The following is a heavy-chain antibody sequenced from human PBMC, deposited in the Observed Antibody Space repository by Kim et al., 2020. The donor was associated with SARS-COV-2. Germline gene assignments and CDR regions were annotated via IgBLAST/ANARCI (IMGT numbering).Heavy chain of an antibody. V-gene: IGHV4-59*01. Sequence: NPSLKSRVTISVDTSKNQFSLKLSSVTAADTAVYYCARYYYDSSGDAFDIWGQGTMVTVSS. J-gene: IGHJ3*02. D-gene: IGHD3-22*01. CDR3: ARYYYDSSGDAFDI.